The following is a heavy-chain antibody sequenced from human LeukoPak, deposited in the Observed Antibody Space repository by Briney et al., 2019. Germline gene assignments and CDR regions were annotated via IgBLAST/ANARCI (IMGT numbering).Heavy chain of an antibody. J-gene: IGHJ3*02. CDR3: AKVSPLSGSYPNGAFDI. CDR2: ISGSGGST. Sequence: GGSLRLSCAASGFTFSNAWMSWVRQAPGKGLEWVSAISGSGGSTYYADSVKGRFTISRDNSKNTLYLQMNSLRAEDTAVYYCAKVSPLSGSYPNGAFDIWGQGTMVTVSS. CDR1: GFTFSNAW. D-gene: IGHD1-26*01. V-gene: IGHV3-23*01.